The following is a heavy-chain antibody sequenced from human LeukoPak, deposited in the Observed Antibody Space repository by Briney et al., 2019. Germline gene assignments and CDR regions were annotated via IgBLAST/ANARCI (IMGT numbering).Heavy chain of an antibody. CDR3: ARDGGRFFDY. D-gene: IGHD3-16*01. CDR2: ISSSLSA. CDR1: GFTFSSYS. Sequence: PGGSLRLSCVASGFTFSSYSMNWVRQAPGKGLEWLSYISSSLSAADPVKGRFTISRDNAKRTLYLQMNSLRAEDTAVYYCARDGGRFFDYWGQGTLVTVSS. J-gene: IGHJ4*02. V-gene: IGHV3-48*01.